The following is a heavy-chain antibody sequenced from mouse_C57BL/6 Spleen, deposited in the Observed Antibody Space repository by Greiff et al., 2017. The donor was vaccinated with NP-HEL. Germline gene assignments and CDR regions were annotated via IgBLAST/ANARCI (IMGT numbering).Heavy chain of an antibody. D-gene: IGHD6-2*01. CDR3: ARKSVYFDY. V-gene: IGHV1-50*01. CDR2: IDPSDSYT. CDR1: GYTFTSYW. Sequence: QVQLQQPGAELVKPGASVKLSCKASGYTFTSYWMQWVKQRPGQGLEWIGEIDPSDSYTNHNQKFKGKATLTVDTSSSTAYMQLSSLTSEDSAVYYCARKSVYFDYWGQGTTLTVSS. J-gene: IGHJ2*01.